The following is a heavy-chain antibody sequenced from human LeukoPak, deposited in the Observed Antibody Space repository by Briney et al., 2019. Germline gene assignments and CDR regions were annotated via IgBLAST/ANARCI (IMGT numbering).Heavy chain of an antibody. J-gene: IGHJ4*02. D-gene: IGHD3-16*01. CDR2: IRYDSENE. CDR3: PDGMKQTGGIYFDN. V-gene: IGHV3-30*02. CDR1: GFAFSRYG. Sequence: GGSLRFSCVMSGFAFSRYGMHWVRQAPGKGLEWVAFIRYDSENEYYADSVKGRFTISRDNSKNTVYLQMNSLRLEDTAVYYCPDGMKQTGGIYFDNWGQGTLVTVSS.